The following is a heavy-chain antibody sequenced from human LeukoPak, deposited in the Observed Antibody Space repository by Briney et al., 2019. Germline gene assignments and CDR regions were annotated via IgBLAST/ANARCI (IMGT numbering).Heavy chain of an antibody. Sequence: GGSLRLSCAASGFTFSSYAMSWVRQAPGKGLEWVSAISGSGVSTHYADSVKGRFTISRDNSGNTLFLQMSSLRADDTAVYYCAKDLRAYCGGDCYLGFDYWGQGALVTVSS. CDR3: AKDLRAYCGGDCYLGFDY. V-gene: IGHV3-23*01. D-gene: IGHD2-21*01. CDR1: GFTFSSYA. J-gene: IGHJ4*02. CDR2: ISGSGVST.